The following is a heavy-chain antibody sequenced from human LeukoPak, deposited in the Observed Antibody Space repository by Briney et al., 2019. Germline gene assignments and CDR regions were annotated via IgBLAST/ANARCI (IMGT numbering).Heavy chain of an antibody. CDR3: ARDSVAGTRAGGYYYYGMDV. D-gene: IGHD6-19*01. CDR1: GGSISSGSYY. J-gene: IGHJ6*02. CDR2: IYTSGST. Sequence: SETLSLTCTVSGGSISSGSYYWSWIRQPAGKVLEWIGRIYTSGSTNYNPSLKSRVTISVDTSKNQFSLKLSPVTAADTAVYYCARDSVAGTRAGGYYYYGMDVWGQGTTVTVSS. V-gene: IGHV4-61*02.